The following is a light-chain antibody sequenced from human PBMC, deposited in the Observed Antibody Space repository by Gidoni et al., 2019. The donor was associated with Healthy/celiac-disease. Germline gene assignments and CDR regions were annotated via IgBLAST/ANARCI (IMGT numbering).Light chain of an antibody. CDR1: ALPKQY. CDR2: KDS. CDR3: QSADSSVTYSWV. V-gene: IGLV3-25*03. J-gene: IGLJ3*02. Sequence: SSELTQPPSVSVSPGQTARITCSGDALPKQYAYWYQQKPGQAPVLLIYKDSERPSGIPERFSGSSSGTTVTLTISGVQAEDEADYYCQSADSSVTYSWVFGGGTKLTVL.